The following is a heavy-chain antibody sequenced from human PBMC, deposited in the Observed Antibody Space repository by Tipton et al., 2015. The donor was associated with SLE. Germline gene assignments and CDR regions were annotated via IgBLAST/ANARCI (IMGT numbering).Heavy chain of an antibody. D-gene: IGHD3-3*02. CDR3: ARDKSSHSKYILDY. J-gene: IGHJ4*02. V-gene: IGHV4-39*07. Sequence: TLSLTCTVSGGSISSSIYYWGWIRQPPGKGLEWIGSGSRFYSESTYYNPSLKSRVTISLHTSKDQFSLKLSSVTAADTAIYYCARDKSSHSKYILDYWGQGTLVTVSS. CDR2: GSRFYSEST. CDR1: GGSISSSIYY.